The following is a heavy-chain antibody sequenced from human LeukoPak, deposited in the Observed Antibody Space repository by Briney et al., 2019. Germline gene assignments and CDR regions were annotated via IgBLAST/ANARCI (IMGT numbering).Heavy chain of an antibody. Sequence: PVQPLDSASILTSSRSTIYYADSVKGRFTISRDNAENSLYLQMNSLRADDTDVYYCAREYSSSSGRAFDIWGQGTMVTVSS. D-gene: IGHD6-6*01. V-gene: IGHV3-48*01. CDR2: LTSSRSTI. CDR3: AREYSSSSGRAFDI. J-gene: IGHJ3*02.